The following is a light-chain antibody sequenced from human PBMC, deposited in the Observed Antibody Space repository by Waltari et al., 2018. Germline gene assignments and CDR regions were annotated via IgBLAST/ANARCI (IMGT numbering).Light chain of an antibody. V-gene: IGLV2-14*01. CDR3: RSHSTNNIVL. J-gene: IGLJ2*01. CDR1: SCDTGGSDF. Sequence: QPGLTQPSSVSASPAESITISSTGTSCDTGGSDFVPWYQHPPGRAPNVLIFDVNHRPYGISDRFAGSKSGNTASLTISELQPEDDADYYCRSHSTNNIVLFGGGTKVTVL. CDR2: DVN.